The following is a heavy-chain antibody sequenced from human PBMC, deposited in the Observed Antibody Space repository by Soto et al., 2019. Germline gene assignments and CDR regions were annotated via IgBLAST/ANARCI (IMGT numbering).Heavy chain of an antibody. V-gene: IGHV3-48*02. CDR2: ISSSSDTI. J-gene: IGHJ4*02. CDR3: ARYHGGVGHVFDY. D-gene: IGHD3-3*01. Sequence: EVQLVASGGGLVQPGGSLRLSCEASGFTFSSFIMNWVRQAPGKGLEWVSSISSSSDTISYADSVKGRFTISRDNAKNSLSTQMTSLIDEDTAVYYCARYHGGVGHVFDYCGQGTLVTVSS. CDR1: GFTFSSFI.